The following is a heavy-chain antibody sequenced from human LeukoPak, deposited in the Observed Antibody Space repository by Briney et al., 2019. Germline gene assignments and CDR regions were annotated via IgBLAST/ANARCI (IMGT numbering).Heavy chain of an antibody. Sequence: SETLSLTCTVSGGSISSYYWSWIRQPPGKGLEWIGYIYYSGSTNYNPSLKSRVTISVDTSKNQFSLKLNSVTAADTAVYYCARGAEGYYYYGMDVWGQGTTVTVSS. J-gene: IGHJ6*02. CDR3: ARGAEGYYYYGMDV. V-gene: IGHV4-59*01. CDR2: IYYSGST. D-gene: IGHD1-26*01. CDR1: GGSISSYY.